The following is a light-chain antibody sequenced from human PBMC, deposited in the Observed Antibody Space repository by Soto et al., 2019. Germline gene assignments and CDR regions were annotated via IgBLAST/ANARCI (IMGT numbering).Light chain of an antibody. V-gene: IGLV2-8*01. CDR2: EVS. J-gene: IGLJ3*02. CDR1: SSDVGGYNY. CDR3: SSYAGSNLWV. Sequence: QSVLTQPPSASGSPGQSVTISCTGTSSDVGGYNYVSWYQQHPGKAPNLMIYEVSKRPSGVPDRFSGSKSGNTASLTVSGLQAEDEADYYCSSYAGSNLWVFGGGTKVTVL.